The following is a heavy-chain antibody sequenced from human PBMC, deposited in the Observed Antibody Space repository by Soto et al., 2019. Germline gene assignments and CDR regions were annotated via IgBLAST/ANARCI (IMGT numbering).Heavy chain of an antibody. J-gene: IGHJ6*02. V-gene: IGHV4-39*01. CDR2: FYYSGST. CDR3: ARVLFSHWCQYYYCQDF. D-gene: IGHD2-8*02. Sequence: PSETLSLTCNVSGGSISSSSYYWGWIRQPPGKGLEWIGSFYYSGSTNYNPSLKSRVTISVDTSKNQFSLNLTSVTAADTAVYYCARVLFSHWCQYYYCQDFCGQGTT. CDR1: GGSISSSSYY.